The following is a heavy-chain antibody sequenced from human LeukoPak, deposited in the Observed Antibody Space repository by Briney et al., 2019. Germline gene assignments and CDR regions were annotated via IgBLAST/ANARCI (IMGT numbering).Heavy chain of an antibody. Sequence: SETLSLTCTVSGGSISSYYWSWIRQPPGKGLEWIGYIYYSGSTKYNPSLKSRVTISLDTSKNQFSLKLSSVTAADTAVYYCAREVSTMVRGARPYYYGMDVWGHGTTVTVSS. J-gene: IGHJ6*02. V-gene: IGHV4-59*01. CDR3: AREVSTMVRGARPYYYGMDV. D-gene: IGHD3-10*01. CDR2: IYYSGST. CDR1: GGSISSYY.